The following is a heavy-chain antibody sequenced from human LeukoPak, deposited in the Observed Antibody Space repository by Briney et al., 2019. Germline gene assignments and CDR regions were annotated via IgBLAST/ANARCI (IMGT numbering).Heavy chain of an antibody. V-gene: IGHV3-66*01. Sequence: PGGSLRLSCAASGLTVSSNYVSWVRQAPGKGLEWVSVIYSGGSTYYADSVKGRFTISRDNSKNTLYLQMNSLRAEDTAVYYCARGQFIAAAGTVDYWGQGTLVTVSS. CDR2: IYSGGST. J-gene: IGHJ4*02. CDR1: GLTVSSNY. D-gene: IGHD6-13*01. CDR3: ARGQFIAAAGTVDY.